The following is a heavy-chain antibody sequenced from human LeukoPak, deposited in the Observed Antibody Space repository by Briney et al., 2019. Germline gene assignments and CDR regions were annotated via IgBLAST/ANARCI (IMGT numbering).Heavy chain of an antibody. CDR1: GFTFSIDG. CDR2: IWYDGSNK. J-gene: IGHJ4*02. Sequence: GGSLRLSCAASGFTFSIDGMRWVRQAPRKGRWWGAVIWYDGSNKYYADSVKGRFTISRDNSKNTLYLQMCRARAEDTAVYYCARGYYDSSGYYHFDYWGQGTLASVSS. V-gene: IGHV3-33*01. CDR3: ARGYYDSSGYYHFDY. D-gene: IGHD3-22*01.